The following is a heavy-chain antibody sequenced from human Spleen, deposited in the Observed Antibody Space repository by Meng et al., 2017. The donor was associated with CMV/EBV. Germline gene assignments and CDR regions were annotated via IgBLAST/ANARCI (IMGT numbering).Heavy chain of an antibody. CDR2: MNQDGSQK. D-gene: IGHD6-13*01. CDR1: GFTFSSHW. V-gene: IGHV3-7*04. J-gene: IGHJ6*02. CDR3: ARVAAAGRGMDV. Sequence: GSLRLSCAASGFTFSSHWMTWVRQAPGKGLEWVANMNQDGSQKNYVDSVKGRFTISRDNAKNSLFLQMNSLRAEDAAVYYCARVAAAGRGMDVWGQGTTVTVSS.